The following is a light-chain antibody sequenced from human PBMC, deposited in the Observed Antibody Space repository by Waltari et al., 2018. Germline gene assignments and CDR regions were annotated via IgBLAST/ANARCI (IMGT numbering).Light chain of an antibody. Sequence: DIQMTQSPPSLSASVRDRVTITCRASQTISNSLDWYQQKPGKAPKLLIYGSFILQSGVPSRFSGSGSGTDFTLTISSLQPEDFATYYCQQTSGTPLTFGGGTKVEI. CDR3: QQTSGTPLT. CDR1: QTISNS. CDR2: GSF. V-gene: IGKV1-39*01. J-gene: IGKJ4*01.